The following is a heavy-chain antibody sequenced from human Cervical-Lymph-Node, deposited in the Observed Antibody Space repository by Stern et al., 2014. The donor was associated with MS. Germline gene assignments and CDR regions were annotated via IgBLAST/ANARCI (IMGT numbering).Heavy chain of an antibody. D-gene: IGHD4-17*01. CDR3: ARSALYDDSGAYHMDV. V-gene: IGHV1-45*02. CDR2: ITPYNGNT. CDR1: GWTLTYRY. Sequence: QVQLVQSGGEVKKTGSSVKVSCKASGWTLTYRYLHWVRQAPGQALEWMGWITPYNGNTNYAQKFQGRLTISRDTSMRTSYMELTSLRSDDTAIYFCARSALYDDSGAYHMDVWGQVTTVTVSS. J-gene: IGHJ6*02.